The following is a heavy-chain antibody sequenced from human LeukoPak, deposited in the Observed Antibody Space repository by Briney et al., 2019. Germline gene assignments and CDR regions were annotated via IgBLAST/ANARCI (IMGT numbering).Heavy chain of an antibody. J-gene: IGHJ5*02. Sequence: SQTLSLTCTVSGGSISSGSYYWSWIRQPAGKGLEWIGRIYTSGSTNYNPSLKSRVTISVDTSKNQFSLKLSSVTAADTAVYYCASGPKENREWWYSSSGGWRFDPWGQGTLVTVSS. CDR1: GGSISSGSYY. V-gene: IGHV4-61*02. CDR2: IYTSGST. D-gene: IGHD6-13*01. CDR3: ASGPKENREWWYSSSGGWRFDP.